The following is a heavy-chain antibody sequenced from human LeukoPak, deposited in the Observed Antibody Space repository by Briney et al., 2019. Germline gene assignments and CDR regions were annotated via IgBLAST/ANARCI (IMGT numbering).Heavy chain of an antibody. CDR2: IKQDGSEK. J-gene: IGHJ4*02. CDR1: GFTFSSYW. CDR3: ARESPAGYSYTYVAPDY. V-gene: IGHV3-7*01. Sequence: GGSLRLSCAASGFTFSSYWMSWVRQAPGKGLEWVANIKQDGSEKYYVDSVRGRITISRDNAKNSLYLQMSSLRAEDTAVYYCARESPAGYSYTYVAPDYWGQGTLVTVSS. D-gene: IGHD5-18*01.